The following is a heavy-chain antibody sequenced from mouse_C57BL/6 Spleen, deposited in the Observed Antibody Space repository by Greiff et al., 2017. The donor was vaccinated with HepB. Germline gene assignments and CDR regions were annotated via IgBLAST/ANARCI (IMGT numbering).Heavy chain of an antibody. CDR2: IRSKSSNYAT. CDR3: VRDDDYGYAMDY. D-gene: IGHD2-4*01. J-gene: IGHJ4*01. CDR1: GFTFNTYA. V-gene: IGHV10-3*01. Sequence: EVQGVESGGGLVQPKGSLKLSCAASGFTFNTYAMHWVRQAPGKGVEWVARIRSKSSNYATYYADSVKDRFTISRDDSQSMLYLQMNDLKTEDTAMYYCVRDDDYGYAMDYWGQGTSVTVSS.